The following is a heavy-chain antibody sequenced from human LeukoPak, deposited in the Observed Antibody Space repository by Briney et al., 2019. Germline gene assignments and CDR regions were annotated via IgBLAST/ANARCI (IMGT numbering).Heavy chain of an antibody. V-gene: IGHV1-69*13. J-gene: IGHJ6*02. CDR2: IIPILGTA. CDR3: ARDLVSITMASYGMDV. Sequence: ASVKVSCKASGGTFSSYAISWVRQAPGQGLEWMGGIIPILGTANYAQKFQGRVTITADESTSTAYMELSSLRSEDTAVYYCARDLVSITMASYGMDVWGQGTTVTVSS. D-gene: IGHD3-10*01. CDR1: GGTFSSYA.